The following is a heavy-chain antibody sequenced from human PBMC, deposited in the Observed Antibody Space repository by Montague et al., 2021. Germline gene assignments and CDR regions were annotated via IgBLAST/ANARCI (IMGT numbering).Heavy chain of an antibody. J-gene: IGHJ6*03. CDR3: ARDTVGASGYFYYYYMDV. D-gene: IGHD1-26*01. V-gene: IGHV4-4*07. CDR2: LSNGGST. Sequence: SETLSLTYTVFGDSINTYSWSWIRQPAGKGLEWIGRLSNGGSTNSNPFLKSRVSMSVDTSKNQFSLKLSSVTAADTAVYFCARDTVGASGYFYYYYMDVWGRGTTVTVSS. CDR1: GDSINTYS.